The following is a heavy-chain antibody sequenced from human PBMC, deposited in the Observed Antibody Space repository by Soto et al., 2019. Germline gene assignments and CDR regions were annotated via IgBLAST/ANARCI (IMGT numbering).Heavy chain of an antibody. Sequence: ASVKVSCKASGGIFSNFGISWGGKAPGKGLEWMGGIMPSSHTASYAQKFQGRVIFTADESTTTAYMDLSSLGSQDTAIYYCAIDESDDYVWGSYRSWGQGTQVTVSS. CDR1: GGIFSNFG. CDR2: IMPSSHTA. V-gene: IGHV1-69*13. J-gene: IGHJ5*02. D-gene: IGHD3-16*02. CDR3: AIDESDDYVWGSYRS.